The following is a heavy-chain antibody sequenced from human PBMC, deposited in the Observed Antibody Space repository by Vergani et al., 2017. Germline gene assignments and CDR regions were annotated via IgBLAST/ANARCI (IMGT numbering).Heavy chain of an antibody. CDR2: IYTSGST. CDR1: GGSFSGYY. D-gene: IGHD3-22*01. J-gene: IGHJ6*02. CDR3: ARDPRNYYDSSGYYWNYYGMDV. V-gene: IGHV4-59*10. Sequence: QVQLQQWGAGLLKPSETLSLTCAVYGGSFSGYYWSWIRQPPGKGLEWIGRIYTSGSTNYNPSLKSRVTISVDTSKNQFSLKLSSVTAADTAVYYCARDPRNYYDSSGYYWNYYGMDVWGQGTTVTVSS.